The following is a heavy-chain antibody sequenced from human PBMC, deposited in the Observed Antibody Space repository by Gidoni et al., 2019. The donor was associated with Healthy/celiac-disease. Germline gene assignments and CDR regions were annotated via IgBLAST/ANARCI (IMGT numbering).Heavy chain of an antibody. CDR3: AKDGYCSGGSCYYFFDY. D-gene: IGHD2-15*01. Sequence: EVQLLESGGGLVQPGGSLRLSCAASGFTFSSYAMTWVRQAPGKGLEWVSAICGSGGITYYADSVKGRFTISRDNSKNTLYLQMNSLRAGDTAVYYCAKDGYCSGGSCYYFFDYWGQGTLVTVSS. CDR2: ICGSGGIT. J-gene: IGHJ4*02. CDR1: GFTFSSYA. V-gene: IGHV3-23*01.